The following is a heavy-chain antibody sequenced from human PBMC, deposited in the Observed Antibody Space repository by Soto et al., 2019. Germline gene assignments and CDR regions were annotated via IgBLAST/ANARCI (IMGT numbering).Heavy chain of an antibody. Sequence: GGSVRLSCTASGFVFSSFSMSWVRQAPGKGLEWVSGISGSGSTTDYGDSVKGRFTISRDNRKSTLYLEMNNLRAEDKAIYYCARAPRRFDVWGQGSLVTVSS. CDR3: ARAPRRFDV. J-gene: IGHJ4*02. CDR1: GFVFSSFS. CDR2: ISGSGSTT. V-gene: IGHV3-23*01.